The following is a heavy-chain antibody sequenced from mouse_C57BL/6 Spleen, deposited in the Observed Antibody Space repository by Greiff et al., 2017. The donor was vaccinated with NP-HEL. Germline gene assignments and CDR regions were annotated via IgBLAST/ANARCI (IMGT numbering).Heavy chain of an antibody. V-gene: IGHV1-82*01. CDR3: ARSIYYDYDSYAMDY. J-gene: IGHJ4*01. D-gene: IGHD2-4*01. CDR1: GYAFSSSW. CDR2: IYPGDGDT. Sequence: VMLQESGPELVKPGASVKISCKASGYAFSSSWMNWVKQRPGKGLEWIGRIYPGDGDTNYNGKFKGKATLTADKSSSTAYMQLSSLTSEDSAVYFCARSIYYDYDSYAMDYWGQGTSVTVSS.